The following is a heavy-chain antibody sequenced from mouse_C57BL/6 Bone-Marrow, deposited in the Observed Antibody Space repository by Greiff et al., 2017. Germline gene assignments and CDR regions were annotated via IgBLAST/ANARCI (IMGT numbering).Heavy chain of an antibody. J-gene: IGHJ2*01. CDR3: ASSRHYYGISYPLY. CDR2: INPGSGGT. CDR1: GYAFTNYL. Sequence: QVQLKQSGAELVRPGTSVKVSCKASGYAFTNYLIEWVKQRPGQGLEWIGVINPGSGGTNYNEKFKGKATLTADKSSSTAYMQLSRLTSEDSAVXVCASSRHYYGISYPLYWGQGTTLTVSS. D-gene: IGHD1-1*01. V-gene: IGHV1-54*01.